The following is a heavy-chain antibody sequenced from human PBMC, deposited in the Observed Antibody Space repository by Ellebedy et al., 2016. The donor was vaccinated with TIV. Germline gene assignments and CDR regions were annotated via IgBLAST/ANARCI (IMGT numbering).Heavy chain of an antibody. J-gene: IGHJ4*02. CDR1: GYTFTSYA. CDR2: INTGNGNT. Sequence: AASVTVSCKSSGYTFTSYAMHWVRQAPGQRLEWMGWINTGNGNTKYSQKFQGRVTITREPSTSTAYMEPRSLRSDDTAVYYCAGSVGATPSYFDYWGQGTLVTVSS. D-gene: IGHD1-26*01. V-gene: IGHV1-3*04. CDR3: AGSVGATPSYFDY.